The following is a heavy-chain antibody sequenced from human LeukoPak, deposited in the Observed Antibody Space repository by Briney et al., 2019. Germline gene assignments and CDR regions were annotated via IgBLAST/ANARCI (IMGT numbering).Heavy chain of an antibody. D-gene: IGHD5-12*01. CDR3: ARDRYSGYDGFGAFDI. Sequence: PSETLSLTCAVSGGPLTSYYWSWIRQPPGKGLEWIGFIYYRGSTNYNPSLENRVTISVDTSKNRFSLKLSSVTAADTAVYYCARDRYSGYDGFGAFDIWGQGTMVTVSS. V-gene: IGHV4-59*01. CDR1: GGPLTSYY. CDR2: IYYRGST. J-gene: IGHJ3*02.